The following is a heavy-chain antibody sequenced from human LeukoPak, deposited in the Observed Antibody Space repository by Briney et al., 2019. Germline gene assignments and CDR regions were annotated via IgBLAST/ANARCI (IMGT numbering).Heavy chain of an antibody. CDR2: INPNSGGT. CDR1: GYTFTAYY. J-gene: IGHJ6*02. CDR3: ARDHCSDNDCYEHYYYGMDV. D-gene: IGHD2-21*02. V-gene: IGHV1-2*02. Sequence: ASVKVSCKASGYTFTAYYIHWVRQAPGQGLEWMGWINPNSGGTNSAQKFQGRVTMTRDTSISTAYMELSRLRSDDTAVYYCARDHCSDNDCYEHYYYGMDVWGQGTTVTVSS.